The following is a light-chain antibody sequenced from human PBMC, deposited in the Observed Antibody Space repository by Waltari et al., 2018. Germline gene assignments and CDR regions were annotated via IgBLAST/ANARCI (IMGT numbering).Light chain of an antibody. CDR1: QGISTW. Sequence: DIQMTQSPSSLSASVGDRVTITCRASQGISTWLAWYQQIPGKAPMLLIYRASSLQSGVPSRFNGSGSGTDFTLTISSLQPEDFATYFCQQYNSAPHSFGQGTKVEIE. V-gene: IGKV1-12*01. CDR2: RAS. CDR3: QQYNSAPHS. J-gene: IGKJ2*03.